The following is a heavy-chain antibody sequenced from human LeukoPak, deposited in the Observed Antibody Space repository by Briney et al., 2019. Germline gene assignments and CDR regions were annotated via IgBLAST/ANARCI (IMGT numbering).Heavy chain of an antibody. CDR3: ARDQYYYDSSGYYGGDY. CDR2: ISAYNGNT. D-gene: IGHD3-22*01. V-gene: IGHV1-18*01. Sequence: ASVKVSCKASGYTFTSYGISWVRQAPGQGLEWMGWISAYNGNTNYAQKLQGRVTMTTDTSTSTAYMEPRSLRSDDTAVYYCARDQYYYDSSGYYGGDYWGQGTLVTVSS. CDR1: GYTFTSYG. J-gene: IGHJ4*02.